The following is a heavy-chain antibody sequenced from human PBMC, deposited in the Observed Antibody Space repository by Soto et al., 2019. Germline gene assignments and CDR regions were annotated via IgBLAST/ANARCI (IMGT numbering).Heavy chain of an antibody. J-gene: IGHJ4*02. CDR3: AKIKGAITFLHFDA. D-gene: IGHD3-16*01. CDR2: LTDTGGST. CDR1: TSNLKNYA. V-gene: IGHV3-23*01. Sequence: EVLLSESGGGPVQPGGSLRLSCVDSTSNLKNYAMAWVHQAPGKGLEWVSALTDTGGSTYYAASVKGRFTISRDNSRNTPFLQMDRLRVDDTAVYYCAKIKGAITFLHFDAWGQGTLVTVSS.